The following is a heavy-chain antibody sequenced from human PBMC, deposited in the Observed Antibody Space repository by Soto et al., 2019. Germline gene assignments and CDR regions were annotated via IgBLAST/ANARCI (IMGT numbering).Heavy chain of an antibody. V-gene: IGHV3-48*03. CDR3: ARDPLYYDLWSGYPNWYFDL. Sequence: GGSLRLSCAASGFTFSSYEMNWVRQAPGKGLEWVSYISSSGSTIYYADSVKGRFTISRDNAKNSLYLQMNSLRAEDTAVYYCARDPLYYDLWSGYPNWYFDLWGRGTLVTVSS. J-gene: IGHJ2*01. CDR2: ISSSGSTI. CDR1: GFTFSSYE. D-gene: IGHD3-3*01.